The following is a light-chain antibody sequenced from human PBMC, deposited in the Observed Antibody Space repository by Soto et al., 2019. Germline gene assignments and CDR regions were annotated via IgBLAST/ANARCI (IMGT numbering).Light chain of an antibody. Sequence: DIVMTQSPDSLAVSLGERAIINCKSSQSVLYSSNNENYLAWHQQKPGQPPKLLIYWASTRESGVPDRFSGSGSGTDFTLTISSLQAEDVAVYYCQQYYSTPYTFGQGTKLEIK. J-gene: IGKJ2*01. V-gene: IGKV4-1*01. CDR2: WAS. CDR3: QQYYSTPYT. CDR1: QSVLYSSNNENY.